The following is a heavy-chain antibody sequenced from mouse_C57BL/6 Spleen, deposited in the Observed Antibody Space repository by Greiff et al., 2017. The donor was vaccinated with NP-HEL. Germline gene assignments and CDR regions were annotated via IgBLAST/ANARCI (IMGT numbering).Heavy chain of an antibody. CDR3: ARHRGDDYDYAMDY. J-gene: IGHJ4*01. Sequence: EVKLVESGGGLVQPGGSLKLSCAASGFTFSDYGMAWVRQAPRKGPEWVAFISNLAYSIYYADTVTGRFTIARKNAKNTLYLEMSSVRSEDTAMYYCARHRGDDYDYAMDYWGQGTSVTVSS. V-gene: IGHV5-15*01. CDR2: ISNLAYSI. D-gene: IGHD2-4*01. CDR1: GFTFSDYG.